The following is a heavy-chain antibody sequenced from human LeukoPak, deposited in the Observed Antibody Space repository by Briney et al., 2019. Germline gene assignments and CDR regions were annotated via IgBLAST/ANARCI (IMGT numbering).Heavy chain of an antibody. J-gene: IGHJ5*02. CDR2: IYYKGNT. Sequence: SETLSLTCTVSGGSISSFYWSWIRQPPGKGLEWIGYIYYKGNTNYSPSLTSRVTISLDTSKNQFSLKLSSLTAADTAMYYCARSYSSGGYYSPFDPWGQGTLVTVSS. CDR3: ARSYSSGGYYSPFDP. CDR1: GGSISSFY. D-gene: IGHD3-10*01. V-gene: IGHV4-59*01.